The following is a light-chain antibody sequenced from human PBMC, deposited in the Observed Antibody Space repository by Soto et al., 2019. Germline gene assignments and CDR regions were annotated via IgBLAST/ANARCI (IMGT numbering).Light chain of an antibody. CDR2: GAS. J-gene: IGKJ1*01. CDR1: QSVSNSY. Sequence: EIVLTQSPGTLSLSPGERATLSCRASQSVSNSYLAWYQQKPGQAPRLLFYGASSRATGIPDRFSGSGSGTDFSLTISRLEPEDFAVYYCQQYGSSAWTFGQGTKVDI. V-gene: IGKV3-20*01. CDR3: QQYGSSAWT.